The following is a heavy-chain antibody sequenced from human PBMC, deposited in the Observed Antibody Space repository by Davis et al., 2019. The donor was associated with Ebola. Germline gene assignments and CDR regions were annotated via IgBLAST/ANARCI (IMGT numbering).Heavy chain of an antibody. J-gene: IGHJ4*02. CDR2: ISGSGGST. V-gene: IGHV3-23*01. D-gene: IGHD3-10*01. CDR3: ARWGGLLWFGEL. Sequence: GESLKISCAASGFTFSSYAMSWVRQAPGKGLEWVSAISGSGGSTYYADSVKGRFTISRDNSKNTLYLQMNSLRAEDTAVYYCARWGGLLWFGELWGQGTLVTVSS. CDR1: GFTFSSYA.